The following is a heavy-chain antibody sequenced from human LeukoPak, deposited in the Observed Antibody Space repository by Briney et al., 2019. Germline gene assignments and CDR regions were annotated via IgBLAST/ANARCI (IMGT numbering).Heavy chain of an antibody. CDR1: GFTFSSHA. CDR2: ITNSGGST. CDR3: ASTFYGDSPPY. Sequence: GGSLRLSCAASGFTFSSHAMSWVRQAPGKGLEWVSAITNSGGSTFYADSVKGRFTISRDNSKNTLYLQMNSLRAEDTAVYYCASTFYGDSPPYWGQGTLVTVSS. D-gene: IGHD4-17*01. V-gene: IGHV3-23*01. J-gene: IGHJ4*02.